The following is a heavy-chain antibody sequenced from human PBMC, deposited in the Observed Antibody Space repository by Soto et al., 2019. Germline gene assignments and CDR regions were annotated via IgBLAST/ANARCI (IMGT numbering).Heavy chain of an antibody. V-gene: IGHV3-23*01. CDR1: GFTFSSYA. Sequence: PGGSLRLSCAASGFTFSSYAMHWVRQAPGKGLEWVSAIGGSGDSTYYADSVKGRFTISRDNSKNTLYLQMNSLRAEDTAVYYCAKDQGSSWYEIDYWGQGTLVTVSS. J-gene: IGHJ4*02. CDR3: AKDQGSSWYEIDY. D-gene: IGHD6-13*01. CDR2: IGGSGDST.